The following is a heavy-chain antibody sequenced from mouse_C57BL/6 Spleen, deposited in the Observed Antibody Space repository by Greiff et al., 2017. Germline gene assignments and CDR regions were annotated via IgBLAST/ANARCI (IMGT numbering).Heavy chain of an antibody. CDR1: GYSITSGYF. V-gene: IGHV3-6*01. Sequence: VQLQQSGPGLVKPSPSLSLTCSVTGYSITSGYFWNWIRQFPGNQLEWMGYISYDGSNNYNPSLKNRISITRDTSKNQYFLQLNAVTTEDTASYYCARDLGKGDFDGWGTGTTVTVSS. CDR2: ISYDGSN. D-gene: IGHD1-1*01. J-gene: IGHJ1*03. CDR3: ARDLGKGDFDG.